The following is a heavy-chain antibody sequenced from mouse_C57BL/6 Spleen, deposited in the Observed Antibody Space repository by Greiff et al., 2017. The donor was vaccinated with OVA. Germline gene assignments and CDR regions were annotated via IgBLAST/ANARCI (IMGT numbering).Heavy chain of an antibody. Sequence: QVQLQQPGTDLVKPGASVKLSCKASGYTFTSYWMHWVKQRPGQGLEWIGNINPSNGCTNYTEKFKSKATLTVDKSSSTDYMQLSRLTSEDSAVYYCASPGTDYAMDYWGQGTSVTVSA. V-gene: IGHV1-53*01. D-gene: IGHD3-3*01. CDR2: INPSNGCT. CDR1: GYTFTSYW. CDR3: ASPGTDYAMDY. J-gene: IGHJ4*01.